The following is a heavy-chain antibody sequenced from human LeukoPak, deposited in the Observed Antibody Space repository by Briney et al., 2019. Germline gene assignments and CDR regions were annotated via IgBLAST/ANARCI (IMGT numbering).Heavy chain of an antibody. Sequence: SETLSLTCTVSGGSISSSSYYWGWIRQPPGKGLEWIGSIYYSGSTYYNPSLKSRVTISVDTSKNQFSLKLSSVTAADTAVYYCARGTDNSGYLWGQGTLVTVSS. CDR3: ARGTDNSGYL. V-gene: IGHV4-39*01. D-gene: IGHD3-22*01. CDR2: IYYSGST. J-gene: IGHJ4*02. CDR1: GGSISSSSYY.